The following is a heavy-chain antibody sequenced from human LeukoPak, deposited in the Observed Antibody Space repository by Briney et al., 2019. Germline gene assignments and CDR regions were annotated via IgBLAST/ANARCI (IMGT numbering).Heavy chain of an antibody. CDR3: ASLNYYFDY. J-gene: IGHJ4*02. Sequence: GGSLRLSCAASGFRFSSYEMNWVRQAPGKGLEWVSYISSSGSTIYYADSVKGRFTISRDNAKNSLYLQMNSLRAEDTAVYYCASLNYYFDYWGQGTLVTVSS. CDR2: ISSSGSTI. CDR1: GFRFSSYE. V-gene: IGHV3-48*03.